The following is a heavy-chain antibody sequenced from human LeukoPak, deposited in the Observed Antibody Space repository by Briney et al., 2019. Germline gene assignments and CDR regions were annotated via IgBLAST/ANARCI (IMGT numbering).Heavy chain of an antibody. J-gene: IGHJ4*02. Sequence: PSETLSLTCTVSGGSISITSYYWGWIRQPPGKGLEWIGSMYSSGSTYYNPSLKSRVTISVDTSKNQFSLKLSSVTAADTAVYYCARRLNTPYDSSGYYGDKNFDYWGQGTLVTVSS. CDR2: MYSSGST. V-gene: IGHV4-39*01. D-gene: IGHD3-22*01. CDR1: GGSISITSYY. CDR3: ARRLNTPYDSSGYYGDKNFDY.